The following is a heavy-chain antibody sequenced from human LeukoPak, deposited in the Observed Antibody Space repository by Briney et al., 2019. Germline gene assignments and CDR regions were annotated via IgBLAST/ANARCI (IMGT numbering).Heavy chain of an antibody. CDR3: ARSYGDYENWDY. CDR1: GYTFICYY. D-gene: IGHD4-17*01. Sequence: GASVKVSCKASGYTFICYYMHWVRQAPGQGLEWMGIINPSGGSTSYAQKFQGRVTMTGDTSTSTVYMELSSLRSEDTAVYFCARSYGDYENWDYWGQGTLVTVSS. CDR2: INPSGGST. V-gene: IGHV1-46*01. J-gene: IGHJ4*02.